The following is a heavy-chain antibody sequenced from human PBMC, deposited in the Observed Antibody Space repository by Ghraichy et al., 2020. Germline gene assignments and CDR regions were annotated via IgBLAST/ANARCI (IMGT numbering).Heavy chain of an antibody. CDR3: AKDEYCGGDCTGAEVY. CDR2: ISGSGGST. CDR1: GFTFSSYA. Sequence: GGSLRLSCAASGFTFSSYAMSRVRQAPGKGLEWVSAISGSGGSTYYADSVKGRFTISRDNSKNTLYLQMNSLRAEDTAVYYCAKDEYCGGDCTGAEVYWGQGTLVTVSS. V-gene: IGHV3-23*01. J-gene: IGHJ4*02. D-gene: IGHD2-21*02.